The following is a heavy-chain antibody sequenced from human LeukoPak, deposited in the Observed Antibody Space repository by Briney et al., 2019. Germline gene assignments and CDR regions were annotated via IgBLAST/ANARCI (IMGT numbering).Heavy chain of an antibody. Sequence: ASVKVSCKVSGYTLTELSMHWVRQAPGKGLEWMGGFDPEDGETIYAQKFQGRVTMTEDTSTDTAYMELSSLRSEDTAVYCCATDSSPSYYYGMDVWGQGTTVTVSS. CDR2: FDPEDGET. J-gene: IGHJ6*02. CDR1: GYTLTELS. V-gene: IGHV1-24*01. CDR3: ATDSSPSYYYGMDV.